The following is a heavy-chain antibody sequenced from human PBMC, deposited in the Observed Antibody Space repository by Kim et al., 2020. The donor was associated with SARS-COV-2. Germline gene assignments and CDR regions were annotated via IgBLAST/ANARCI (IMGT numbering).Heavy chain of an antibody. J-gene: IGHJ5*02. CDR2: IFWDDNK. Sequence: SGPTLVNPTQTLTLTCTFSGFSLTSNGEGVGWIRQPPGRALEWLALIFWDDNKRYSPSLKCRLTITKDTSKNHVVFTMTNMDPVDTATYYCAHRGPAGTWFDPWGQGTLVTVSS. V-gene: IGHV2-5*02. CDR3: AHRGPAGTWFDP. CDR1: GFSLTSNGEG. D-gene: IGHD6-19*01.